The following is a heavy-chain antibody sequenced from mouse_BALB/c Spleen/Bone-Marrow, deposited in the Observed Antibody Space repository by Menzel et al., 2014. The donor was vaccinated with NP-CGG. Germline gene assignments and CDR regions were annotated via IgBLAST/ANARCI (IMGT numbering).Heavy chain of an antibody. D-gene: IGHD4-1*01. J-gene: IGHJ2*01. V-gene: IGHV1-69*02. CDR3: TRDNWDY. CDR2: IFPSETYT. Sequence: VQLQQSGAELVRPGASVKLSCKRPGQGLEWIGNIFPSETYTNYNQKFKDKATLTVDKSSSTAYMQLSSPTSEDSAVYYCTRDNWDYWGQGTTLTVSS.